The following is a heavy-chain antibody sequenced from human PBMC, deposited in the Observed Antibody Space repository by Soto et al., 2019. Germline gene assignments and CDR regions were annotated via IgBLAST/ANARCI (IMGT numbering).Heavy chain of an antibody. Sequence: QVQLVQSGAEVKEPGTSVKVSCKASGYTFNNYGINWVRQAPGQGLERLGWISPYNGNTNYAQKLHGRVTMTTDTSTTTAYLELRSLRSDDTAVYYCARDGERWLQVGWFDPWGQGTLVTVSS. J-gene: IGHJ5*02. V-gene: IGHV1-18*01. D-gene: IGHD5-12*01. CDR3: ARDGERWLQVGWFDP. CDR2: ISPYNGNT. CDR1: GYTFNNYG.